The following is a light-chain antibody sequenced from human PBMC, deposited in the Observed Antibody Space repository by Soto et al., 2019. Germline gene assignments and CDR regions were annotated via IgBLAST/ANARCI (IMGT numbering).Light chain of an antibody. V-gene: IGLV2-23*01. Sequence: QSALTQPASVSGSPGQSITISCTGTRSDVSWYQQHPGKAPKLMIYEGNKRPSGLSHRFSGSRSGNTASLTISGLQAEDEADYYCCSNAVSGTYVFGTGTKLTVL. CDR2: EGN. J-gene: IGLJ1*01. CDR3: CSNAVSGTYV. CDR1: RSDV.